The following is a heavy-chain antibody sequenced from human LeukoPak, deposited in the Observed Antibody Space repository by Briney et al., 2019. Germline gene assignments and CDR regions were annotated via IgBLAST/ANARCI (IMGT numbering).Heavy chain of an antibody. CDR2: IYSGGST. D-gene: IGHD3-9*01. CDR1: GFTVSSNY. CDR3: ARAHYDILTGYYMDV. J-gene: IGHJ6*03. V-gene: IGHV3-53*01. Sequence: PGGSLRLSCAASGFTVSSNYMSWVRQAPGKGLEWVSVIYSGGSTYYADSVKGRFTISRDNSKNTLYLQMNSLRAEDTAVYYCARAHYDILTGYYMDVWGKGTTVTVSS.